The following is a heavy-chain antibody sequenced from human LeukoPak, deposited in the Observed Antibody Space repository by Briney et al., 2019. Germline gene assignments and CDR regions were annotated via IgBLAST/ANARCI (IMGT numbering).Heavy chain of an antibody. Sequence: SGGSQRLSCAASGFTFSSYAMNWVSQAPGKGLEWVSYISSSSSTIYYADSVKGRFNISRDNAKNSLYLQMNSLRDEDTALFYCARAGGTRLDFWGQGTLVSVSS. CDR3: ARAGGTRLDF. CDR2: ISSSSSTI. CDR1: GFTFSSYA. V-gene: IGHV3-48*02. D-gene: IGHD1-14*01. J-gene: IGHJ4*02.